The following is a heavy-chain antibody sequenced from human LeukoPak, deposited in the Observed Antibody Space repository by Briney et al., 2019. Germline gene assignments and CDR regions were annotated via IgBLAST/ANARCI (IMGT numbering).Heavy chain of an antibody. D-gene: IGHD4/OR15-4a*01. CDR1: GYTFTSYA. CDR2: INTNTGNP. CDR3: VRGGPMEAGARRAIHH. J-gene: IGHJ1*01. Sequence: ASVKVSCKASGYTFTSYAMNWVRQAPGQGLEWMGWINTNTGNPTYAQGFTGRLVSSLDTSVSTAFLQISSLKADDTAVYYCVRGGPMEAGARRAIHHWGQGTLVIVSS. V-gene: IGHV7-4-1*02.